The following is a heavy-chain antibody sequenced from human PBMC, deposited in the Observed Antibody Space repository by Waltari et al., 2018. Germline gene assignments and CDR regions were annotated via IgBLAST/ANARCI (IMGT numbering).Heavy chain of an antibody. D-gene: IGHD4-4*01. CDR2: IYHSGST. CDR3: ATVTTTRPF. V-gene: IGHV4-4*02. CDR1: GGSLRSSPW. Sequence: QVQLQESGPRLVKPSGTLSPTCAAPGGSLRSSPWWSWVRQPPGKGLESIGEIYHSGSTNYNPSLKSRVTISVDKSKNQFSLKLSSVTAADTAVYYCATVTTTRPFWGQGTLVTVSS. J-gene: IGHJ4*02.